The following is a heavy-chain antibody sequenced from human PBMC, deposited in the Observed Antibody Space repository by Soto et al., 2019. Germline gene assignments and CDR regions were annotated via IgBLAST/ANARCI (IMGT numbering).Heavy chain of an antibody. CDR3: ARTRGIQLRSNSDFEY. CDR2: NYYSGTT. D-gene: IGHD5-18*01. CDR1: GGSIISSYYY. J-gene: IGHJ4*02. Sequence: PSETLSLTCTVSGGSIISSYYYWGWIRQPPGKGLEWIGINYYSGTTYFNPSLKSRVTISVDTSKNQFSLKLSSVTAADTAVYYCARTRGIQLRSNSDFEYWGQGALVTVSS. V-gene: IGHV4-39*01.